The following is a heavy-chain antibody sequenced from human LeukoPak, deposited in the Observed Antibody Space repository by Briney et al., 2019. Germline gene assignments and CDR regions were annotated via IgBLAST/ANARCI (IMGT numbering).Heavy chain of an antibody. CDR1: GGSISSGGYY. CDR2: IYYSGST. D-gene: IGHD3-10*01. Sequence: SQTLSLTCTVSGGSISSGGYYWSWIRQHPGRGLEWIGYIYYSGSTYYNPSLKSRVTISVDTSKNQFSLKLSSVTAADTAVYYCARTYGSGSYSSAFDIWGQGTMVTVSS. CDR3: ARTYGSGSYSSAFDI. V-gene: IGHV4-31*03. J-gene: IGHJ3*02.